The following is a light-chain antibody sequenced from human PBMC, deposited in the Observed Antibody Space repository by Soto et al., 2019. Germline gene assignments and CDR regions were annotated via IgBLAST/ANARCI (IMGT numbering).Light chain of an antibody. CDR2: AAS. Sequence: DIQLTQSPSFLSPSIGESVTITCRASQVISTSLAWYQVKPGKAPKLLIYAASTLESGVPSRFSATVSGTEFSLTISSLQSEDFATYYCQQLNTYPITFGQGTRLEIK. V-gene: IGKV1-9*01. J-gene: IGKJ5*01. CDR3: QQLNTYPIT. CDR1: QVISTS.